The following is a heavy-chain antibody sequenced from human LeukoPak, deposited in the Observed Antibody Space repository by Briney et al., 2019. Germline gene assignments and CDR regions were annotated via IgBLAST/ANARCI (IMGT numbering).Heavy chain of an antibody. D-gene: IGHD3-22*01. Sequence: GGSLRLSCAASGFTFRRYDMHWVRQATGKGLEVVSTIGTVGDTHYPGSVKGRFTISRENAKNSLYLQMNSLRAEDTAVYYCAKDQGLTYYYDSSGYPDYWGQGTLVTVSS. J-gene: IGHJ4*02. V-gene: IGHV3-13*01. CDR2: IGTVGDT. CDR1: GFTFRRYD. CDR3: AKDQGLTYYYDSSGYPDY.